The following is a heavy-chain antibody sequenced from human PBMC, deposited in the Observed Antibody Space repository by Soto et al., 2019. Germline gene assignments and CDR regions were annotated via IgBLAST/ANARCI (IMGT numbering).Heavy chain of an antibody. D-gene: IGHD1-26*01. CDR3: ARGGGSYSYYYYGMDV. CDR2: IYSGGST. J-gene: IGHJ6*02. CDR1: GFTVSSNY. Sequence: GGSLRLSCAAAGFTVSSNYMSCVRQAPGKGLEWVSVIYSGGSTYYADSVKGRFTISRDNSKNTLYLQMNSLRAEDTAVYYCARGGGSYSYYYYGMDVWGQGTTVTVSS. V-gene: IGHV3-66*01.